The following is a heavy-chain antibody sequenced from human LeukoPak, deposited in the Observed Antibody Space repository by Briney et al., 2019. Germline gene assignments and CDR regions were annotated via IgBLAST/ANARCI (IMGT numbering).Heavy chain of an antibody. V-gene: IGHV3-7*01. J-gene: IGHJ3*02. CDR1: GFTFSSYA. CDR3: ARGSNYLWDLDAFDI. D-gene: IGHD3-16*01. Sequence: GALRLSCAASGFTFSSYAMSWVRQAPGKGLEWVANIKQDGSEKYYVDSVKGRFTISRDNAKNSLYLQMNSLRAEDTAVYYCARGSNYLWDLDAFDIWGQGTMVTVSS. CDR2: IKQDGSEK.